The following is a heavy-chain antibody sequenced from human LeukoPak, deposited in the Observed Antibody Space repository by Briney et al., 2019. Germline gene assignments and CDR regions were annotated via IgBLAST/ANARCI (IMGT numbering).Heavy chain of an antibody. CDR3: ATDRLNYDILTGYNSRPSCDAFDI. V-gene: IGHV1-2*02. Sequence: ASVKVTCKASGYTFTGYYMHLVRQAPGQGLEWMGWITPNSGGTNYAQKCQGRVTMTRDRSISTAYMELHSLRSEDTAVYYCATDRLNYDILTGYNSRPSCDAFDIWGQGTMVAVSS. CDR2: ITPNSGGT. J-gene: IGHJ3*02. D-gene: IGHD3-9*01. CDR1: GYTFTGYY.